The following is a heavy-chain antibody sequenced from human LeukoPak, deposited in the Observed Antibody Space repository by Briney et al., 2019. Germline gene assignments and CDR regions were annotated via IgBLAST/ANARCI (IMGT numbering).Heavy chain of an antibody. V-gene: IGHV4-59*01. J-gene: IGHJ4*02. D-gene: IGHD5-24*01. Sequence: PSETLSLTCTVSGGSSSSYYWSWIRQPPGKGLEWIGYIYYSGGTNYNPSLKSRVSILVDTSKNQFSLRLSSVTAADTAVYYCARSGGDRVEMPTIIDYWGQGTLVTVSS. CDR1: GGSSSSYY. CDR2: IYYSGGT. CDR3: ARSGGDRVEMPTIIDY.